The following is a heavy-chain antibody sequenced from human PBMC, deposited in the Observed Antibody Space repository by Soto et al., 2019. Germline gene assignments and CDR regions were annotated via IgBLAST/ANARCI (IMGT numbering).Heavy chain of an antibody. CDR2: FYYTGST. V-gene: IGHV4-61*01. D-gene: IGHD6-13*01. CDR3: ARGKKGDSRFDY. Sequence: QVQLQESGPGLVKPSETLSLTCTVSGGSVSTASYYWSWIRQPPGKGLEWIGYFYYTGSTKYNPSAKSRITISEDTSKNQFSLKLGSVAGADTAVYYCARGKKGDSRFDYWGQGTFVTVSS. J-gene: IGHJ4*02. CDR1: GGSVSTASYY.